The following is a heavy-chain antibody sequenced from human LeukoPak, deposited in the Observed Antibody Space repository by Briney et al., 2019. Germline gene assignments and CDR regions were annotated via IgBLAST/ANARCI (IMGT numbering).Heavy chain of an antibody. CDR1: GGSISSYY. Sequence: SETLSLTCTVSGGSISSYYWSWIRQPPGKGLEWIGYIYYSGSTNYNPSLKSRVTISVDTSKNQFSLKLSSVTAADTAVYYCARLGADQLLGLFDYWGQGTLVTVSS. J-gene: IGHJ4*02. D-gene: IGHD2-2*01. CDR3: ARLGADQLLGLFDY. CDR2: IYYSGST. V-gene: IGHV4-59*08.